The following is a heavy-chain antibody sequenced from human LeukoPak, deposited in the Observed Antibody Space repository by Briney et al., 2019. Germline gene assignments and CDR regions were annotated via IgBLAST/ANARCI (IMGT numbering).Heavy chain of an antibody. V-gene: IGHV1-46*01. CDR3: ARAFIMVRGVISPYYYYMDV. D-gene: IGHD3-10*01. Sequence: ASVKVSCKASGYTFTSYYMHWVRQAPGQGLEWMGIINPSGGSTSYAQKFQGRVTMTRDTSTSTVYMELSSLRSEDTAVYYCARAFIMVRGVISPYYYYMDVWGKGTTVTVSS. J-gene: IGHJ6*03. CDR1: GYTFTSYY. CDR2: INPSGGST.